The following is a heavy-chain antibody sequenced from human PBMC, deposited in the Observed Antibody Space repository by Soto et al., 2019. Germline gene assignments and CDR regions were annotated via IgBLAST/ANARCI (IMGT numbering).Heavy chain of an antibody. J-gene: IGHJ4*02. CDR2: ISGSGGST. CDR3: AKGSKEYSGYDSGLTVDY. V-gene: IGHV3-23*01. D-gene: IGHD5-12*01. Sequence: GGSLRLSCAASGFTFSSYAMSWVRQAPGKGLEWVSAISGSGGSTYYADSVKGRFTISRDNSKNTLYLQMNSLRAEDTAVYYCAKGSKEYSGYDSGLTVDYWGQGTLVTVS. CDR1: GFTFSSYA.